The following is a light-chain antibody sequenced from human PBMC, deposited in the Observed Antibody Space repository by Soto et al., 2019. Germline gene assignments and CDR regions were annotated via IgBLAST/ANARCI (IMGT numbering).Light chain of an antibody. Sequence: QSALTQPASVSGSPGQSITISCAGTSSDIGGYNYVSWYQQHPGKAPKVMIYEVSNRPSGVSNRFSGSKSGNTASLTISGLQAEDEADYYCSSYTSSSTLYVFGSGTKLPS. CDR1: SSDIGGYNY. J-gene: IGLJ1*01. CDR3: SSYTSSSTLYV. CDR2: EVS. V-gene: IGLV2-14*01.